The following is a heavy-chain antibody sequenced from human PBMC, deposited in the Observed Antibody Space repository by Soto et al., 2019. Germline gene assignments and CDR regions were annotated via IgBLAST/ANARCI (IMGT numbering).Heavy chain of an antibody. J-gene: IGHJ5*02. CDR3: ARTLLWFGNWFDP. CDR1: GFTFSDYY. D-gene: IGHD3-10*01. CDR2: ISSSSSYT. V-gene: IGHV3-11*03. Sequence: PGVSLRLSCAASGFTFSDYYMSWIRQAPGKGLEWVSYISSSSSYTNYADSVKGRFTISRDNAKNSLYLQMNSLRAEDTAVYYCARTLLWFGNWFDPWGQGTLVTVSS.